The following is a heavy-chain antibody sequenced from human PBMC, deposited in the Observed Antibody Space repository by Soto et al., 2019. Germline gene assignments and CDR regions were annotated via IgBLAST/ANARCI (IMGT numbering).Heavy chain of an antibody. V-gene: IGHV3-48*01. J-gene: IGHJ4*02. CDR3: ARDMEMYYYGSGSYGGIDY. CDR2: ISSSSSTI. D-gene: IGHD3-10*01. Sequence: GGSLRLSCAASGFTFSSYSMNWVRQAPGKGLEWVSYISSSSSTIYYADSVKGRFTISRGNAKNSLYLQMNSLRAEDAAVYYCARDMEMYYYGSGSYGGIDYWGQGTLVTVSS. CDR1: GFTFSSYS.